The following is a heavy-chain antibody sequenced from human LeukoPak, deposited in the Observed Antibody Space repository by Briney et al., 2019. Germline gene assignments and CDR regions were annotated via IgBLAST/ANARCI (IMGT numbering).Heavy chain of an antibody. D-gene: IGHD6-19*01. CDR1: GFTVITYG. CDR2: ISGSGGST. Sequence: GGSLRLSCAASGFTVITYGMSWVRQAPGKGLEWVSSISGSGGSTDYADSVKGRFTISRDNSKNTLYLQMNSLRAEDTAVYYCAKGIYSSGWSYFDYWGHGTLVTVSS. J-gene: IGHJ4*01. V-gene: IGHV3-23*01. CDR3: AKGIYSSGWSYFDY.